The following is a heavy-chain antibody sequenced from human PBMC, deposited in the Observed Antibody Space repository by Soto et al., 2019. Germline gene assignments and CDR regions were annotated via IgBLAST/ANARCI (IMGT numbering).Heavy chain of an antibody. CDR2: IWYDGSNK. CDR3: ARIVCSGGSCAPRDAFDI. D-gene: IGHD2-15*01. Sequence: GGSLRLSCAASGFTFSSYGMHWVRQAPGKGLEWVAVIWYDGSNKYYADSVKGRFTISRDNSKNTPYLQMNSLRAVDTAVYYCARIVCSGGSCAPRDAFDIWGQGTMVTVSS. V-gene: IGHV3-33*01. J-gene: IGHJ3*02. CDR1: GFTFSSYG.